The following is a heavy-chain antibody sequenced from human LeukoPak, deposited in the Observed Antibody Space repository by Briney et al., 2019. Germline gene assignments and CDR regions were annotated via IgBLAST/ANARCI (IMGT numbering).Heavy chain of an antibody. J-gene: IGHJ5*02. CDR3: AKCSTSAYTTGWCDWIDP. CDR2: TVSRGTT. V-gene: IGHV3-23*01. CDR1: GFTFTNDA. Sequence: PGGSLRLSCVASGFTFTNDAMKWVRQAPGKGLEWVSSTVSRGTTQYADSVKGRFTVSRDTSKNTLYLQMNSLRADDTAVYYCAKCSTSAYTTGWCDWIDPWGQGTLVTVSS. D-gene: IGHD6-19*01.